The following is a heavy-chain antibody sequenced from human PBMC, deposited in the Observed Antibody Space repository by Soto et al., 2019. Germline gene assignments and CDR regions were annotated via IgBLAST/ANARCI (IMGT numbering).Heavy chain of an antibody. V-gene: IGHV4-31*03. J-gene: IGHJ5*02. D-gene: IGHD2-2*01. CDR3: ARCSLVVVPAPGFDP. CDR2: IYYSGTT. Sequence: SETLSLTCTVSGGSISSGGYYWSWLRQHPGKGLEWIGYIYYSGTTYYNPSLKSRVTISVDTSKNQFSLKLRSVSAADTALYYCARCSLVVVPAPGFDPWGRGTLVTSPQ. CDR1: GGSISSGGYY.